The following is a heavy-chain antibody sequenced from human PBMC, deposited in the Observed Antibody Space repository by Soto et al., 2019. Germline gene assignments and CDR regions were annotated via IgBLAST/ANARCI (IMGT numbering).Heavy chain of an antibody. V-gene: IGHV3-15*07. CDR3: TTVDDFWSGYSPYGMDV. CDR2: IKSKTDGGTT. Sequence: PGGSLRLSCAASGFTFSNAWMNWVRQAPGKGLEWVGRIKSKTDGGTTDYAAPVKGRFTISRDDSKNTLYLQMNSLKTEDTAVYYCTTVDDFWSGYSPYGMDVWGQGTTVTVSS. D-gene: IGHD3-3*01. CDR1: GFTFSNAW. J-gene: IGHJ6*02.